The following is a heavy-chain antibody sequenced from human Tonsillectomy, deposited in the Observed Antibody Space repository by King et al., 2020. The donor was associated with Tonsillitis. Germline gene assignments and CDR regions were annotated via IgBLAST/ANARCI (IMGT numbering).Heavy chain of an antibody. CDR2: ISSNGDNT. Sequence: VQLVESGGGSVQPGGSLKLSCAASGFTFSSFAMHWVRQAPGKGLESVSSISSNGDNTYYANFVKGRFTISRDNSKNMLFLEMGSLRPEDMAVYYCARGGMDVWGQGTTVSVSS. CDR1: GFTFSSFA. J-gene: IGHJ6*02. CDR3: ARGGMDV. V-gene: IGHV3-64*01.